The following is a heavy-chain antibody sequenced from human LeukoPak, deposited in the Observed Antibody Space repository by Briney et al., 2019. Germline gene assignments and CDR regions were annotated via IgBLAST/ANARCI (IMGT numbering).Heavy chain of an antibody. CDR2: IRQDESER. CDR3: ARLSAYYYGSYFYYYIDV. J-gene: IGHJ6*03. D-gene: IGHD3-10*01. V-gene: IGHV3-7*01. Sequence: PGGSLRLSCEGSGFSFSSYWMTWVRQLPGKGPEWGANIRQDESERYFADSVKGRFTISRDNAKKSVYLHMSSLRAEDTALYYCARLSAYYYGSYFYYYIDVWGKGTTVTISS. CDR1: GFSFSSYW.